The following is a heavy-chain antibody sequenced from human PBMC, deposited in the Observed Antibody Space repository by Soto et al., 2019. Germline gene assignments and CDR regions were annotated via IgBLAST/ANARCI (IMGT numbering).Heavy chain of an antibody. CDR1: GYALTEFS. J-gene: IGHJ3*02. CDR2: FDPEDGET. Sequence: APVKVAWKISGYALTEFSMHWVLQAPGKGLEWMGGFDPEDGETIYAQKFQGRVTMTEDTSTDTAYMELSSLRSEDTAVYYCATANWELIEWELLRDDFDISGEGPMVTVS. CDR3: ATANWELIEWELLRDDFDI. D-gene: IGHD1-26*01. V-gene: IGHV1-24*01.